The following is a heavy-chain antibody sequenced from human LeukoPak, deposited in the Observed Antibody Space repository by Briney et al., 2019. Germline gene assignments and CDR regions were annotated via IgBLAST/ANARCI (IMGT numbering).Heavy chain of an antibody. CDR2: IYYSGTT. J-gene: IGHJ4*02. CDR1: GGSISSKSHY. V-gene: IGHV4-39*01. Sequence: SETLSLTCTVSGGSISSKSHYWGWIRQPPGKGLEWIGSIYYSGTTYYSPSLKSRVTISVDTSKNQFSLKLSSVTAAVTAVYYCATPAGPFGDYDNWGQGTLVIVSS. CDR3: ATPAGPFGDYDN. D-gene: IGHD4-17*01.